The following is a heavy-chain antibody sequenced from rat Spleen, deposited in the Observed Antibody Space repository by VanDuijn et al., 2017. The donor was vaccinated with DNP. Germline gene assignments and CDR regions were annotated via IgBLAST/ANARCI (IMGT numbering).Heavy chain of an antibody. V-gene: IGHV5-22*01. D-gene: IGHD1-1*01. CDR1: GFTFSDYY. J-gene: IGHJ1*01. CDR2: ISYERSST. CDR3: ARGVYYYSATYWYFDF. Sequence: EVQLVESGGGLVQPGRSLKLSCAASGFTFSDYYMAWVRQAPKKGLELVAAISYERSSTYYGDSVKGRFTISRDNAKTTLYLQMNSLRSEATATYYCARGVYYYSATYWYFDFWGPGTMVTVSS.